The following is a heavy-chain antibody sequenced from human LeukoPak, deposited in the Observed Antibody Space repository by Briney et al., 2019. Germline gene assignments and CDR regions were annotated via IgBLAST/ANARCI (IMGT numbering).Heavy chain of an antibody. Sequence: PGGSLRLSCAVSGFTFSSYWMSWFRQAPGKGLEWVGIIYPGDSDTRYSPSFQGQVTISADKSISTAYLQWSSLKASDTAMYYCARLGNKLFYLEFDYWGQGTLVTVSS. CDR1: GFTFSSYW. CDR3: ARLGNKLFYLEFDY. J-gene: IGHJ4*02. CDR2: IYPGDSDT. D-gene: IGHD2-21*01. V-gene: IGHV5-51*01.